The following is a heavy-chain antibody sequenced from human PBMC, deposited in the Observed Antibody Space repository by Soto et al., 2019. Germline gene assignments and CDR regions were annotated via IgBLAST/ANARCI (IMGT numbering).Heavy chain of an antibody. CDR1: GYTFTSYD. J-gene: IGHJ5*02. CDR3: ARDRSGSSRPNDRFDP. V-gene: IGHV1-8*01. Sequence: ASVKVSCKASGYTFTSYDINWVRQATGQGLEWMGWMNPNSGNTGYAQKFQGRVTMTRNTSISTAYMELSSLRSEDTAVYYCARDRSGSSRPNDRFDPWGRGTLVTVAS. CDR2: MNPNSGNT. D-gene: IGHD6-13*01.